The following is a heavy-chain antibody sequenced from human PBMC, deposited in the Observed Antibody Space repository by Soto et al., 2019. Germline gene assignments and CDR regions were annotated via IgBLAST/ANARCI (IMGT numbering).Heavy chain of an antibody. CDR2: INGDGSGT. CDR1: GFTFTGSW. D-gene: IGHD3-10*01. V-gene: IGHV3-74*01. Sequence: EVPLVESGGGLVQPGGSLRLSCASSGFTFTGSWMHWVHQAPGKGLVWVSRINGDGSGTSYADFVKGRFIISRDDAKNTLFLQMNGLRAEDTAVYYCARGIFGSGTANDYWGQGTLVTVSS. J-gene: IGHJ4*02. CDR3: ARGIFGSGTANDY.